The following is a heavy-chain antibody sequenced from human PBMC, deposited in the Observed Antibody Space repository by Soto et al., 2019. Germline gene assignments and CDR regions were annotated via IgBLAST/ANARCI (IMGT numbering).Heavy chain of an antibody. CDR2: INPSGGST. J-gene: IGHJ6*03. Sequence: QVQLVQSGAEEKKPGASVKVSCKASGCTFTSYYMHWVRQAPGQGLEWMGIINPSGGSTSYAQKFQGRVTTTRDTSTCIVYMELSSLRSEDTAVYYCARAHVFFYSMDICGKGTTVTVSS. CDR3: ARAHVFFYSMDI. V-gene: IGHV1-46*03. D-gene: IGHD3-16*01. CDR1: GCTFTSYY.